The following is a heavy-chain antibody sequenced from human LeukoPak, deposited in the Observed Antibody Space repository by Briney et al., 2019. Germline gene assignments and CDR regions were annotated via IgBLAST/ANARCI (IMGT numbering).Heavy chain of an antibody. J-gene: IGHJ4*02. Sequence: PGRSLRLSCAASGFTFDDYAMHWVRQAPGKGLEWVSGISWNSGSIGYADSVKGRFTISRDNAKNSLYLQMNSLRAEDTAVYYCARERGYDSWSGSRVLFDHWGQGTLVTVSS. V-gene: IGHV3-9*01. D-gene: IGHD3-3*01. CDR3: ARERGYDSWSGSRVLFDH. CDR1: GFTFDDYA. CDR2: ISWNSGSI.